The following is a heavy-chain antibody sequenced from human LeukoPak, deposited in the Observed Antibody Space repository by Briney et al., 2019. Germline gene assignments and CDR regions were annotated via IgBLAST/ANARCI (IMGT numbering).Heavy chain of an antibody. Sequence: ASVKVSCKASGYTFTDYYMHWVRQAPGQGLEWMGWINPSSGGTNYAQKFQGRVTVTRDTSISTAYMDLSRLRSDDTAVHYCARAGVWDYSDSSGYHNAAFDIWGQGTMVTVSS. V-gene: IGHV1-2*02. CDR3: ARAGVWDYSDSSGYHNAAFDI. CDR1: GYTFTDYY. CDR2: INPSSGGT. D-gene: IGHD3-22*01. J-gene: IGHJ3*02.